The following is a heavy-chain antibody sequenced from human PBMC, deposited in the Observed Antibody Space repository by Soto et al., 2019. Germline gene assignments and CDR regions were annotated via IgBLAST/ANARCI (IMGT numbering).Heavy chain of an antibody. V-gene: IGHV3-30-3*01. CDR2: ISYDGSNK. CDR3: ARDWEYYFDY. J-gene: IGHJ4*02. D-gene: IGHD1-26*01. Sequence: QVQLVESGGGVVQPGRSLRLSCAAYGFTFSSYAMHWVRQAPGKGLEWVAVISYDGSNKYYADSVKGRFTISRDNSKNTLYLQMNSLRAEDTAVYYCARDWEYYFDYWGQGTLVTVSS. CDR1: GFTFSSYA.